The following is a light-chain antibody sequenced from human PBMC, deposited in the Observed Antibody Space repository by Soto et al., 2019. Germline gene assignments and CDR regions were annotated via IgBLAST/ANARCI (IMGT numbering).Light chain of an antibody. V-gene: IGKV4-1*01. CDR2: WAS. CDR3: QQYYDTLFS. J-gene: IGKJ3*01. Sequence: DIVMTQSPDSLAVSLGERVTINCKSSQTVLFDSNQKNYLAWYQKKPGQPPKLLIYWASTREFGVPDRFSGSGSGTDFTLTITSLQAEDVAVYYCQQYYDTLFSFGPGTKVDLK. CDR1: QTVLFDSNQKNY.